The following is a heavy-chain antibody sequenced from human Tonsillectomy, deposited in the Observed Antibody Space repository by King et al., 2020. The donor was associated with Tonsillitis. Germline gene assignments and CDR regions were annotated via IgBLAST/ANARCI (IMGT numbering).Heavy chain of an antibody. J-gene: IGHJ6*02. CDR1: GYTFTGYY. CDR3: AREHIASPGPVFYYPAMDV. D-gene: IGHD5/OR15-5a*01. CDR2: INPNSGGT. Sequence: QLVQSGAEVKKPGASVKVSCKSSGYTFTGYYIHWIRQAPGQGLEWMGSINPNSGGTNHAQKFQGRLTMTRDPSINTAYMELSSLRSDDTAVYYCAREHIASPGPVFYYPAMDVWGQGTTVTVSS. V-gene: IGHV1-2*02.